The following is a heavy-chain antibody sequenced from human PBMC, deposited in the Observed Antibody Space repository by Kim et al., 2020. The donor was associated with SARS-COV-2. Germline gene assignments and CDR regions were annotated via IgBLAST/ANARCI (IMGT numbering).Heavy chain of an antibody. Sequence: ASVKVSCKASGYTFTSYDINWVRQATGQGLEWMGWMNPNSGNTGYAQKFQGRVTMTRNTSISTAYMELSSLRSEDTAVYYCARGRWGRYDSSGYQYGMDVWGQGTTVTVSS. J-gene: IGHJ6*02. D-gene: IGHD3-22*01. CDR1: GYTFTSYD. CDR2: MNPNSGNT. CDR3: ARGRWGRYDSSGYQYGMDV. V-gene: IGHV1-8*01.